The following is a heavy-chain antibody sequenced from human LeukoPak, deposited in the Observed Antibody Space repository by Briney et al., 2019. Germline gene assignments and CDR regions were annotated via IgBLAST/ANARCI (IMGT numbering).Heavy chain of an antibody. CDR3: AREAYCRATSCRRYYYYYYMDV. CDR1: GYTFTSYG. CDR2: ISAYNGNT. V-gene: IGHV1-18*01. D-gene: IGHD2-2*01. Sequence: ASVKVSCKASGYTFTSYGISWVRQAPGQGLEWMGWISAYNGNTNYAQKLQGRVTMTTDTSTSTAYMELRSLRSDDTAVYYCAREAYCRATSCRRYYYYYYMDVWGKGTTVTISS. J-gene: IGHJ6*03.